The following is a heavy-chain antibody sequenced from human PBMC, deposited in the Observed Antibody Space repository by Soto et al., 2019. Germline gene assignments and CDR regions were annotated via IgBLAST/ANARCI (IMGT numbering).Heavy chain of an antibody. CDR3: ARDRYGSGSYLDY. J-gene: IGHJ4*02. D-gene: IGHD3-10*01. Sequence: SETLSLTCAVSGGSLSSSNWWSWVRQPPGKGLEWIGEIYHSGSTNYNPSLKSRVTISVDKSKNQFSLKLSSVTAADTAVYYCARDRYGSGSYLDYWGQGTLVTVSS. V-gene: IGHV4-4*02. CDR1: GGSLSSSNW. CDR2: IYHSGST.